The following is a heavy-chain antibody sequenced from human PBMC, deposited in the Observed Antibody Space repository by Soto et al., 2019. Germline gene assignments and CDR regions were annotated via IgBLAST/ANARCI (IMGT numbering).Heavy chain of an antibody. J-gene: IGHJ3*02. CDR2: ISYDGSNK. CDR3: AREKGGEVLDAFDI. Sequence: GGSLRRSCAASGFTFSSYAMHGVRQAPGKGLEWVAVISYDGSNKYYADSVKGRFTISRDNSKNTLYLQMNSLRAEDTAVYYCAREKGGEVLDAFDIWGQGTMVTVSS. D-gene: IGHD3-10*01. CDR1: GFTFSSYA. V-gene: IGHV3-30-3*01.